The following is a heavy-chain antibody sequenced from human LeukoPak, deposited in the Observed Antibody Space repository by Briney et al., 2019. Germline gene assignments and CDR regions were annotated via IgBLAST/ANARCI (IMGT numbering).Heavy chain of an antibody. Sequence: PSETLSLTCTVSGGSISSSSYSWGWIRQPPGKGLEWIGSMYYSGSTYYNPSLKSRVTISLDMSKNQFSLKLRSVTAADTAVYYCARGAWQWLVFDYWGQGTLVTVSS. V-gene: IGHV4-39*07. CDR1: GGSISSSSYS. D-gene: IGHD6-19*01. CDR2: MYYSGST. CDR3: ARGAWQWLVFDY. J-gene: IGHJ4*02.